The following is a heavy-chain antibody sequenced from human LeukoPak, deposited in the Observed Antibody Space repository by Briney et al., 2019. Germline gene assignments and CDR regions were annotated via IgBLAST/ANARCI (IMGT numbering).Heavy chain of an antibody. V-gene: IGHV3-21*01. CDR1: GFTFSSYA. Sequence: GGSLRLSCAASGFTFSSYAMNWVRQAPGKGLEWVSSISSSSTYIYYADSMKGRFTISRDNAKNSLYLQMNSLRAEDTAVYYCARDVSGYIPWFDPWGQGTLVTVSS. D-gene: IGHD5-12*01. CDR2: ISSSSTYI. J-gene: IGHJ5*02. CDR3: ARDVSGYIPWFDP.